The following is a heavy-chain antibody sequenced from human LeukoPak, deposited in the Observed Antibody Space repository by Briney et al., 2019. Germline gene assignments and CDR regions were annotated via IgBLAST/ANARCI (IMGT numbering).Heavy chain of an antibody. J-gene: IGHJ4*02. CDR3: ARRGELLSGEYDY. CDR1: GGSISSYY. D-gene: IGHD3-10*01. Sequence: SETLSLTCTVSGGSISSYYWSWIRQPPGKGLEWIGYIYYSGSTNYNPSLKSRVTISVDTSKNQFSLKLSSVTAADTAMYYCARRGELLSGEYDYWGRGTLVTVSS. CDR2: IYYSGST. V-gene: IGHV4-59*08.